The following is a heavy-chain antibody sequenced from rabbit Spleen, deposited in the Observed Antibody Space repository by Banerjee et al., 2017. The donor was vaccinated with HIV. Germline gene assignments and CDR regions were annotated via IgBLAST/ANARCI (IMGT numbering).Heavy chain of an antibody. CDR3: ARDTSSSFSSYGMDL. Sequence: QSLEESGGDLVKPGGTLTLTCTASGIDFSSSDYMCWVRQAPGKGLEWIACIDIGSNGFTYFASWAKGRFTISKTSSTTVTLQVTSLTAADTATYFCARDTSSSFSSYGMDLWGPGTLVTVS. V-gene: IGHV1S40*01. D-gene: IGHD1-1*01. CDR1: GIDFSSSDY. J-gene: IGHJ6*01. CDR2: IDIGSNGFT.